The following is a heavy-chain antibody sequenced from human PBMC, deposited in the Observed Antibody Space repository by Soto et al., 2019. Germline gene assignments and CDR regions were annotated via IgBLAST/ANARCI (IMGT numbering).Heavy chain of an antibody. Sequence: GSLRLSCAASGFTFSSYWMHWVRQAPGKGLVWVSHINSDGSSTTYADSVKGRFTISRDNAKNTLYLQMNSLRAEDTAVYYCARDFSMVIVAPGYWGQGTLVTVSS. J-gene: IGHJ4*02. D-gene: IGHD5-12*01. CDR3: ARDFSMVIVAPGY. V-gene: IGHV3-74*01. CDR1: GFTFSSYW. CDR2: INSDGSST.